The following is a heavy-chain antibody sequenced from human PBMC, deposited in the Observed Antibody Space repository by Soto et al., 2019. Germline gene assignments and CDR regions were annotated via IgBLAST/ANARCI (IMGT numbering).Heavy chain of an antibody. V-gene: IGHV3-74*01. Sequence: EVQLVESGAGLVQPGGSLRLSCAAAGFTFSNHRMHWVRQAPGKGLVWVSRINGDGTNTFYPDSVKGRFAISRDNAENTVYLQLNSLRGGDTAVYYCARGIQYRYGMDVWGQGTTVTVSS. CDR3: ARGIQYRYGMDV. CDR2: INGDGTNT. J-gene: IGHJ6*02. CDR1: GFTFSNHR. D-gene: IGHD5-18*01.